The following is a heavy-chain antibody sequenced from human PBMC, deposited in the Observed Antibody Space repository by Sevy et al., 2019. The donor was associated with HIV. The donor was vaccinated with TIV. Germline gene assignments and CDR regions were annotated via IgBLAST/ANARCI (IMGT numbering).Heavy chain of an antibody. Sequence: GESLKISCKGSGYSFTSYWIGWVRQMPGKGLEWMGIIYPGDSDTRYSPSFQGQVTISADKSISTADLQWSSLKASDTAMYYCARQDCSGGSCYSSWFDPWGQGTLVTVSS. CDR3: ARQDCSGGSCYSSWFDP. CDR1: GYSFTSYW. V-gene: IGHV5-51*01. J-gene: IGHJ5*02. CDR2: IYPGDSDT. D-gene: IGHD2-15*01.